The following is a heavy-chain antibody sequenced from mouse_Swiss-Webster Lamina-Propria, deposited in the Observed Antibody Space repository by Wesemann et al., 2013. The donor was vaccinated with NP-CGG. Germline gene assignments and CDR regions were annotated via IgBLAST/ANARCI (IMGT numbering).Heavy chain of an antibody. CDR2: ISYSGST. J-gene: IGHJ1*01. D-gene: IGHD2-1*01. CDR3: ARCVYYGNYNWYFDV. V-gene: IGHV3-8*02. Sequence: EYMGYISYSGSTYYNPSLKSRISITRDTSKNQYYLQLNSVTTEDTATYYCARCVYYGNYNWYFDVWGAGDHGSPSPQ.